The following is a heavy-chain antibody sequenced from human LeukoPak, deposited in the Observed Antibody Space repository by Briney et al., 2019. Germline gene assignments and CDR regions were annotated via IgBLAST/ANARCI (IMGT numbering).Heavy chain of an antibody. CDR2: ISGSGGST. CDR3: AKAGAVVVVAAEFFDY. D-gene: IGHD2-15*01. V-gene: IGHV3-23*01. Sequence: GGSLRLSCAASGFTFNTYGMSWVRQAPGKGLEWVSGISGSGGSTYYADSVKGRFTISRDNSKNTLYLQMNSLRAEDTAVYYCAKAGAVVVVAAEFFDYWGQGTLVTVSS. CDR1: GFTFNTYG. J-gene: IGHJ4*02.